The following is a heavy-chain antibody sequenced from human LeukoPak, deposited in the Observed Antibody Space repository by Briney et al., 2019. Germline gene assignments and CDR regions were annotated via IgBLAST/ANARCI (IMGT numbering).Heavy chain of an antibody. D-gene: IGHD3-10*01. CDR3: AKGVYGSGSYREYFEQ. Sequence: GGSLRLSCTASGFTFNSYAMSWVRQAPGKGLEWVSASSASGDSPYYADSVKGRFTISRDNSKNTLDLQMNSLRVEDTAVYYCAKGVYGSGSYREYFEQWGQGTLVTVSS. J-gene: IGHJ1*01. CDR1: GFTFNSYA. V-gene: IGHV3-23*01. CDR2: SSASGDSP.